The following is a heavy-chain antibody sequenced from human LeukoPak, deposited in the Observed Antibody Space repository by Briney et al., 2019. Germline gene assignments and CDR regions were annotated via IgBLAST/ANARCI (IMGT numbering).Heavy chain of an antibody. D-gene: IGHD3-10*01. CDR3: ARERTMVRGMSWFDP. CDR1: GFTFSSYA. Sequence: PGGSLRLSCAASGFTFSSYAMHWVRQAPGKGLEWVAVISYDGSNKYYAGSVKGRFTISRDNSKNTLYLQMNSLRAEDTAVYYCARERTMVRGMSWFDPWGQGTLVTVSS. CDR2: ISYDGSNK. V-gene: IGHV3-30-3*01. J-gene: IGHJ5*02.